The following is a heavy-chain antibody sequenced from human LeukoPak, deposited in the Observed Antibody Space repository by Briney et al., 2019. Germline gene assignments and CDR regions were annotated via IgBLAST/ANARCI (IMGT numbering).Heavy chain of an antibody. CDR3: ARRADRYYFDY. CDR2: INHSGST. V-gene: IGHV4-34*01. J-gene: IGHJ4*02. CDR1: GGSFSGYY. Sequence: SETLSLTCAVYGGSFSGYYWSWIRQPPGKGLEWIGEINHSGSTNYNPSLKSRVTISVDTSKNQFSLKLSSVTAADTAVYYCARRADRYYFDYWGQGTLVTVSS. D-gene: IGHD1-14*01.